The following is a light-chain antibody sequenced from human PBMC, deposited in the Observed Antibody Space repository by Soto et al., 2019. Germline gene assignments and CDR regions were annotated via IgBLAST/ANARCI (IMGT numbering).Light chain of an antibody. CDR3: QQYGSSPPIT. CDR1: HSVSSSY. J-gene: IGKJ5*01. CDR2: GAS. Sequence: ELVLTQSPGTLSLSPGERATLSCRASHSVSSSYLAWYQQKPGQAPRLLIYGASSRATGIPDRFSGSGSGTDFTLTISRLEPEDFAVYYCQQYGSSPPITFGQGTRVEIK. V-gene: IGKV3-20*01.